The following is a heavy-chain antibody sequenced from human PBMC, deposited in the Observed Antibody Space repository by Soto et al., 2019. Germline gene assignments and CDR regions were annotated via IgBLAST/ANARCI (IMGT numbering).Heavy chain of an antibody. D-gene: IGHD3-16*01. Sequence: SETLSLTCTVSGGSISSGDYYWSWIRQPPGKGLEWIGYIYYSGSTYYNPSLKSRVTISVNTSKNQFSLKLSSVTAADTAVYYCARDGGRSYYYYGMDVWGQGTTVTVSS. CDR1: GGSISSGDYY. CDR3: ARDGGRSYYYYGMDV. J-gene: IGHJ6*02. V-gene: IGHV4-30-4*01. CDR2: IYYSGST.